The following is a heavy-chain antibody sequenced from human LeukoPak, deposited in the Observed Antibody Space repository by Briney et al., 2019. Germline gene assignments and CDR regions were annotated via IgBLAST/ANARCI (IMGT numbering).Heavy chain of an antibody. CDR3: ARGRVTTLYYFDY. D-gene: IGHD4-17*01. J-gene: IGHJ4*02. Sequence: GGSLRLSCAASGFTFSDHCMDWVRQAPGKGLEWVGRTRNKANSYTTEYAASVKGRFTISRDDSKNSPYLQMNSLKTEDTAVYYCARGRVTTLYYFDYWGQGTLVTVSS. V-gene: IGHV3-72*01. CDR1: GFTFSDHC. CDR2: TRNKANSYTT.